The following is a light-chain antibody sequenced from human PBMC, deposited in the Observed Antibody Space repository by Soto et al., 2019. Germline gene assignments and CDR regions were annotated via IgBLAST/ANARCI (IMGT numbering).Light chain of an antibody. V-gene: IGLV2-8*01. CDR2: DVN. Sequence: QSVLTQPPSASGSPGQSVTISCTGSSSDVGRYDYVSWYQHHPGKAPKVMMFDVNKRPSGVPDRFSGSRSGNTASLTVSGLQAEDEADYFCSSYAGNNIYVFGTGTTLTVL. J-gene: IGLJ1*01. CDR1: SSDVGRYDY. CDR3: SSYAGNNIYV.